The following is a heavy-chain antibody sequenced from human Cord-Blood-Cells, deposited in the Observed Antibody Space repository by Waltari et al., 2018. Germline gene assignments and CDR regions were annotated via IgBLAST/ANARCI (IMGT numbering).Heavy chain of an antibody. J-gene: IGHJ2*01. V-gene: IGHV5-51*01. CDR3: ARQTGVVGFDL. CDR1: GYSFTSYW. Sequence: EVQLVQSGAEVKKPGESLKISCKGSGYSFTSYWIGWVRQMPGKGLEWMGIIYPGDSKTSDSASVQGQVTISPDKAISTAYLQGSSLKASDTAMYYCARQTGVVGFDLWGRGTLVTVSS. CDR2: IYPGDSKT. D-gene: IGHD7-27*01.